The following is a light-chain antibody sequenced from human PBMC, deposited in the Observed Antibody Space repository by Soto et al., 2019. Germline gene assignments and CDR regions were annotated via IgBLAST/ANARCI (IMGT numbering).Light chain of an antibody. CDR3: QQYNSYSGT. CDR1: QSISSW. J-gene: IGKJ2*02. CDR2: DAS. V-gene: IGKV1-5*01. Sequence: DIQMTQSPSTLSASVGDRVTITCRASQSISSWLAWYQQKPGKAPKLLIYDASSLESGVPSRFSGSGSGTEFTLTLSSLQPDDFATYYCQQYNSYSGTFGQGTKLEIK.